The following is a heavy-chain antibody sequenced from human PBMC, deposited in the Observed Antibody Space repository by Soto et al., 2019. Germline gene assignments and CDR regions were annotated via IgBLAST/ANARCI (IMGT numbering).Heavy chain of an antibody. J-gene: IGHJ6*02. D-gene: IGHD2-2*01. Sequence: QLQLQESGSGLVKPSQTLSLTCAVSGGSISSGGYSWSWIRQPPGKGLEWIGYIYHSGSTYYNPSLKSRVTISVDMSKNQFSLKLSSVTAADTAVYYCARFNWGYCSSTSCPYYYYYGMDVWGQGTTVTVSS. CDR1: GGSISSGGYS. CDR2: IYHSGST. V-gene: IGHV4-30-2*01. CDR3: ARFNWGYCSSTSCPYYYYYGMDV.